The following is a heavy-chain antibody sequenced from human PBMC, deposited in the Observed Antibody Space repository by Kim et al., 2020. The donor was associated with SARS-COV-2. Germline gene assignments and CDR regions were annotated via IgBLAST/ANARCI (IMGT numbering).Heavy chain of an antibody. CDR1: GFTFSSYW. V-gene: IGHV3-74*01. Sequence: GGSLRLSCAASGFTFSSYWMHWVRQAPGKGLVWVSRINSDGSSTSYADSVKGRFTISRDNAKNTLYLQMNSLRAEDTAVYYCARAVGYSYVDYWGQGTLVTVSS. J-gene: IGHJ4*02. CDR3: ARAVGYSYVDY. D-gene: IGHD5-18*01. CDR2: INSDGSST.